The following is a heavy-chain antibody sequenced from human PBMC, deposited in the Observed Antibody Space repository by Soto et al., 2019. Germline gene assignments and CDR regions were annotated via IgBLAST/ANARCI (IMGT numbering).Heavy chain of an antibody. J-gene: IGHJ4*02. CDR1: GFTFSSYA. CDR3: AKGAVPTTPVPFFGY. CDR2: TSGSVGST. D-gene: IGHD1-1*01. V-gene: IGHV3-23*01. Sequence: GGSLRLSCAASGFTFSSYAMSWVRQAPGKGLEWVSATSGSVGSTHYADSVKGRFTISRDNSKNTLYLRMNSLRAEHTAVYYCAKGAVPTTPVPFFGYWGQGTQVTVSS.